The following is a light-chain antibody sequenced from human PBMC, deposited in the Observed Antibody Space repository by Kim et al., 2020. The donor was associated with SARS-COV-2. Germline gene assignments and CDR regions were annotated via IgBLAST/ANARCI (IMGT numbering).Light chain of an antibody. Sequence: PGERATLSCRASQSISSPYLAWYQQKPGQAPRLLIYGTSSRATGIPDRFSGSGSGTDFTLTISRLEPEDSAVYYCQQYGSSPPNTFGQGTKLEIK. J-gene: IGKJ2*01. CDR2: GTS. V-gene: IGKV3-20*01. CDR1: QSISSPY. CDR3: QQYGSSPPNT.